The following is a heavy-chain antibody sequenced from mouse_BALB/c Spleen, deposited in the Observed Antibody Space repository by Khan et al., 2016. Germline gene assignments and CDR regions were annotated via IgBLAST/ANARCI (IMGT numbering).Heavy chain of an antibody. CDR3: ARGYGNLDY. J-gene: IGHJ2*01. CDR2: ISYSGST. V-gene: IGHV3-2*02. Sequence: VQLKESGPGLVKPSQSLSLTCTVTGYSITSDYAWNWIRQFPGNKLEWMGYISYSGSTSYNPSLKSRISITRDTSKNQFFLQLNSVTTEDTATYYCARGYGNLDYWGQGTTLTVSS. CDR1: GYSITSDYA. D-gene: IGHD2-1*01.